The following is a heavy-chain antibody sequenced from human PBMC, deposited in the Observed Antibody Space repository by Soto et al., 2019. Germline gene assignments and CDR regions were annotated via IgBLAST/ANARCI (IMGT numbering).Heavy chain of an antibody. J-gene: IGHJ4*02. D-gene: IGHD5-12*01. CDR3: APGSEGYNFGAGY. CDR1: GGGNLRDYR. V-gene: IGHV1-69*01. CDR2: IIPKLGSA. Sequence: QVQLVQSGAEVKEPGSSVKVSCKASGGGNLRDYRTTWVRRAPGQGLEWMGGIIPKLGSANYAQKFQGRVTITGDESTNRVYMELRSLRSDDTAVYYCAPGSEGYNFGAGYRGQGTPVTVSS.